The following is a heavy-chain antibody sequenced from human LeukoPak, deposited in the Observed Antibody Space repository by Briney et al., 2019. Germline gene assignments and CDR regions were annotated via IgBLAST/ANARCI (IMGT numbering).Heavy chain of an antibody. CDR1: GGSISSSSYY. CDR3: ARSPYVMLFGVVMIDAFDI. Sequence: SETLSLTCTVSGGSISSSSYYWGWIRQPPGKGLEWIGSIYYSGSTYYNPSLKSRVTISVDTSKNQFSLKLSSVTAADTAVYYCARSPYVMLFGVVMIDAFDIWGQGTMVTVSP. V-gene: IGHV4-39*01. J-gene: IGHJ3*02. CDR2: IYYSGST. D-gene: IGHD3/OR15-3a*01.